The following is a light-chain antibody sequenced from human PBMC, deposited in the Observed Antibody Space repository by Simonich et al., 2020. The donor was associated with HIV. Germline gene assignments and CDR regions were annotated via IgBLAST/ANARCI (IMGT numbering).Light chain of an antibody. CDR3: SSYTSSSTLV. V-gene: IGLV2-14*03. CDR1: SSNVGGYNY. Sequence: QSDLTQPASVSGSPGQSITISCTGTSSNVGGYNYVSWYQHNPGKAPKHMIYDVSNWPSGVSTRFSGSKSGNTASLTISGLQAEDEADYYCSSYTSSSTLVFGGGTKLTVL. CDR2: DVS. J-gene: IGLJ3*02.